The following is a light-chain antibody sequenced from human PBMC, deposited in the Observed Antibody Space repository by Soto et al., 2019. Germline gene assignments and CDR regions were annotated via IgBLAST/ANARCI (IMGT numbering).Light chain of an antibody. Sequence: QSVLTPPPSVSGAPGQRVTISCTGSSSNIGAGYDVHWYQQLPGTAPKLLIYGNSNRPSGVPDRFSGSKSGTSASLAITGLQAEDEADYYGQSYDSSLSGSVFGGGTKLTVL. CDR3: QSYDSSLSGSV. V-gene: IGLV1-40*01. J-gene: IGLJ2*01. CDR2: GNS. CDR1: SSNIGAGYD.